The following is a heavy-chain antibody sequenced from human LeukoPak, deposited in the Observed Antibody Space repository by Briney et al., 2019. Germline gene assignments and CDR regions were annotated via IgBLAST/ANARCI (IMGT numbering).Heavy chain of an antibody. Sequence: SETLSLTCTVSGGSLSNYYWTWIRQTPGKGLEWIGYIYYTGSTNYHPSLKSRVTISVDTSKNQFSLRLSSVTAADMAVYYCARVTEWNDFDYLGQGTLVTVSS. CDR2: IYYTGST. D-gene: IGHD1-1*01. J-gene: IGHJ4*02. CDR3: ARVTEWNDFDY. V-gene: IGHV4-59*01. CDR1: GGSLSNYY.